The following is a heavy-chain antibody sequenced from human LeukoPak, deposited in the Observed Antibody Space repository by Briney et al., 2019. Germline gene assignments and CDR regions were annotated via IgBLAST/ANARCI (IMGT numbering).Heavy chain of an antibody. Sequence: SETLSLTCTVSGGSISSGSYYWRWIRQPAGKGLEWIGYIYYSGSTNYNPSLKSRVTISVDTSKNQFSLKLSSVTAADTAVYYCARDLGYYYGSGSFDHWGQGTLVTVSS. D-gene: IGHD3-10*01. CDR2: IYYSGST. V-gene: IGHV4-61*10. J-gene: IGHJ5*02. CDR3: ARDLGYYYGSGSFDH. CDR1: GGSISSGSYY.